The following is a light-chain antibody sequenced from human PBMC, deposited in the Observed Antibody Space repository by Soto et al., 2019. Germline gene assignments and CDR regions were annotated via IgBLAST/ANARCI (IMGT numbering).Light chain of an antibody. J-gene: IGLJ2*01. CDR2: DVT. Sequence: QSALTQPASVSGSPGQSITISCTGTSSDVGGYDYVSWYQQHPGKAPKLMIFDVTSRPSGVSNRFSGSKSGNTASLTISRLQAEDEADYYCSSYTTIGTLVFGGGTKLTV. CDR3: SSYTTIGTLV. V-gene: IGLV2-14*01. CDR1: SSDVGGYDY.